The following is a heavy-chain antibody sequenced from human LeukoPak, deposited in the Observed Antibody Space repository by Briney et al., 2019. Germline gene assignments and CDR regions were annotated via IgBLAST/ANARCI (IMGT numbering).Heavy chain of an antibody. D-gene: IGHD3-22*01. CDR2: INHSGST. CDR3: ARAIYDSGGSYYFDC. V-gene: IGHV4-34*01. CDR1: GGSFSGYY. J-gene: IGHJ4*02. Sequence: SETLSLTCAVYGGSFSGYYWSWIRQPPGKGLEWIGEINHSGSTNYNPSLKSRVTISVDTSKNQFSLQLNAVTPEDTAVYYCARAIYDSGGSYYFDCWGQGTLVTVSS.